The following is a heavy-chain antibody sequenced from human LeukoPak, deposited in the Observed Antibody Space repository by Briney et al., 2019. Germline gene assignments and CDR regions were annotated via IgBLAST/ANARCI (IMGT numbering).Heavy chain of an antibody. Sequence: PGRSLRLSCAASGFTFSSYGMHWVRQAPGKGLEWVAVISYDGSNKYYADSVKGRFTISRDNSKNTLYLQMNSLRAEDTAVYYCAKDLSPWCDYGGDEFDYWGQGTLVTVSS. CDR1: GFTFSSYG. CDR2: ISYDGSNK. V-gene: IGHV3-30*18. CDR3: AKDLSPWCDYGGDEFDY. D-gene: IGHD4-17*01. J-gene: IGHJ4*02.